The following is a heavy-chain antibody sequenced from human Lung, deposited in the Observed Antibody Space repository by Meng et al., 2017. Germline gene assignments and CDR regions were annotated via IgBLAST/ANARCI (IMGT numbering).Heavy chain of an antibody. D-gene: IGHD6-13*01. Sequence: EVQLLESGGGLVQPGGSLRLSCAASGFTFSSHAMSWVRQAPGKGLEWVSAISGSGGSTYYADSVRGRFTISRDNSKKTLYPQMNSLRAEDTALYYCAKDQWQNLVRWFDPWGRGTLVTVSS. J-gene: IGHJ5*02. CDR3: AKDQWQNLVRWFDP. CDR2: ISGSGGST. CDR1: GFTFSSHA. V-gene: IGHV3-23*01.